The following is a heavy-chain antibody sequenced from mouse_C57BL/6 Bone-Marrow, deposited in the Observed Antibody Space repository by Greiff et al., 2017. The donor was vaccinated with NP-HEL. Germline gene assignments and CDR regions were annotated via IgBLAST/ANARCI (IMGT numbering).Heavy chain of an antibody. D-gene: IGHD2-5*01. CDR3: ARFYYSNYVRAMDY. CDR1: GFSLTSYA. CDR2: IWTGGGT. J-gene: IGHJ4*01. Sequence: VQLVESGPGLVAPSQSLSITCTVSGFSLTSYAISWVRQPPGKGLEWLGVIWTGGGTNYNSALKSRLSISKDNSKSQVFLKMNSLQTDDTARYYCARFYYSNYVRAMDYWGQGTSVTVSS. V-gene: IGHV2-9-1*01.